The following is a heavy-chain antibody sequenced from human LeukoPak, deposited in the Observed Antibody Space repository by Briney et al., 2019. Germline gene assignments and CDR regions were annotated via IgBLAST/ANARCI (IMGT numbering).Heavy chain of an antibody. D-gene: IGHD2-2*01. J-gene: IGHJ4*02. CDR3: ARAPTVLVGYCSSSSCQADY. Sequence: SGGSLRLSCAASGFTFSSYSMNWVRQAPGKGLEWVSAISGDSRYIYYADSVRGRFTISRDNAENSLYLQMNSLRVEDTAVYYCARAPTVLVGYCSSSSCQADYWGQGTLVTVSS. V-gene: IGHV3-21*01. CDR1: GFTFSSYS. CDR2: ISGDSRYI.